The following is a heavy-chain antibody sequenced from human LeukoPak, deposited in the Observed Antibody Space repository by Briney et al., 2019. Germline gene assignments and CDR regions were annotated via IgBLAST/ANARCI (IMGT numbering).Heavy chain of an antibody. CDR1: GYTFTSYA. CDR2: INTNTGNP. Sequence: ASVKVSCKASGYTFTSYAMNWVRQAPGQGLEWMGWINTNTGNPTYAQGFTGRFVFSLDTSISTAYLQISSLKAEDTAVYYCARDATYYYDSSGYPNWFDPWGQGTLVTVSS. CDR3: ARDATYYYDSSGYPNWFDP. D-gene: IGHD3-22*01. J-gene: IGHJ5*02. V-gene: IGHV7-4-1*02.